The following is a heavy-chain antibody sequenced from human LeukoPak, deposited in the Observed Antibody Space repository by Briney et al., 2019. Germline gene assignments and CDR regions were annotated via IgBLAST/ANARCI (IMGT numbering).Heavy chain of an antibody. Sequence: GGSLRLPCAASGFTFSNYGVHWVRQAPGKGLEWVAFIRYDGSNKYYADSVKGRFTISRDNSKNTLYLQMDSLRAEDTALYYCAKPLAGYSSAFDYWGQGTLVTVSS. J-gene: IGHJ4*02. CDR3: AKPLAGYSSAFDY. D-gene: IGHD5-18*01. CDR1: GFTFSNYG. V-gene: IGHV3-30*02. CDR2: IRYDGSNK.